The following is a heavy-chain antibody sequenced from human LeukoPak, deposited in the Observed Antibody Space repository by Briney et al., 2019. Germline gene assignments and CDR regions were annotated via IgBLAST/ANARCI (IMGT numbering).Heavy chain of an antibody. V-gene: IGHV3-7*01. D-gene: IGHD6-13*01. CDR1: GFTFSSYW. CDR3: ARISSSRYYFDS. CDR2: IKLDGSEK. J-gene: IGHJ4*02. Sequence: GGSLRLSCAASGFTFSSYWMSWVRQAPGKGLEWVANIKLDGSEKYYVDSVKGRFTVSRDNAKNSMYLQLNSLRVEDTAVYYCARISSSRYYFDSWGQGTLVTVSS.